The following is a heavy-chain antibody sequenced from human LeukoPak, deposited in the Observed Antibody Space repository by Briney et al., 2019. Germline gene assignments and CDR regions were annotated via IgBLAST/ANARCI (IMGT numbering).Heavy chain of an antibody. CDR2: IKSKADGGTT. J-gene: IGHJ4*02. D-gene: IGHD5-18*01. CDR3: TTEVVDTAMVIDYYFDY. V-gene: IGHV3-15*01. Sequence: KPGGSLRLSCAASGFIFSDSAIHWVRQASGKGLEWVGRIKSKADGGTTDYAAPVKGRFTISGDDSKNTLYLQMNSLKTEDTAVYYCTTEVVDTAMVIDYYFDYWGQGTLVTVSS. CDR1: GFIFSDSA.